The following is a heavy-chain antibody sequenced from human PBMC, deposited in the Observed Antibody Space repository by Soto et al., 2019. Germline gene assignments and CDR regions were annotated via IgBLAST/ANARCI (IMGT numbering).Heavy chain of an antibody. V-gene: IGHV3-23*01. CDR2: ISGSGGST. J-gene: IGHJ6*02. CDR3: GSFGGGSSWYVGINYYYYGMDV. Sequence: GGSLRLSCAASGFTFSSYAMSWVRQAPGKGLEWVSAISGSGGSTYYADSVKGRFTISRDNSKNTLYLQMNSLRAEDTAVYYCGSFGGGSSWYVGINYYYYGMDVWGQGTTVTVSS. CDR1: GFTFSSYA. D-gene: IGHD6-13*01.